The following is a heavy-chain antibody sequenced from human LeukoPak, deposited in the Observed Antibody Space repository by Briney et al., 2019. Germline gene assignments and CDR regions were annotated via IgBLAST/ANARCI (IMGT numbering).Heavy chain of an antibody. V-gene: IGHV3-15*01. CDR1: GFSFSNAW. Sequence: PGGSLSLTCAASGFSFSNAWMSWVRQAPGKGLEWVGRIKRKSDGETKQYAPLVRGSFAISRDDSKNTLFLLMNSPKTDDPAVYFCITGPGHYENLWG. D-gene: IGHD4-17*01. J-gene: IGHJ2*01. CDR2: IKRKSDGETK. CDR3: ITGPGHYENL.